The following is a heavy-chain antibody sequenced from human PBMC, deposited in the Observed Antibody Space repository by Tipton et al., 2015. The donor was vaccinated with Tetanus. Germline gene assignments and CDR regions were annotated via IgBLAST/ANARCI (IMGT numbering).Heavy chain of an antibody. Sequence: TLSLTCTVSGGSISSGGYFWNWIRQRPGKGLEWLGYISHSGTTNYNPSLMSRVTLSLDTARGQFSLKLTSVTAADAAVYFCARDRRDFAYDSRGFYSPLYYFDNWGQGVRVTVSS. CDR1: GGSISSGGYF. J-gene: IGHJ4*02. CDR3: ARDRRDFAYDSRGFYSPLYYFDN. V-gene: IGHV4-30-4*08. CDR2: ISHSGTT. D-gene: IGHD3-22*01.